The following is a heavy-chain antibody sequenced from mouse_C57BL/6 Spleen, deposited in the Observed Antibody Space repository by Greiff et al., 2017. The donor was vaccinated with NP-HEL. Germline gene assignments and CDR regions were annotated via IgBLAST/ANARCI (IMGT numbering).Heavy chain of an antibody. CDR1: GYSITSGYY. J-gene: IGHJ2*01. CDR2: ISYDGSN. CDR3: ARDQRLRPFDY. V-gene: IGHV3-6*01. D-gene: IGHD2-4*01. Sequence: VQLKESGPGLVKPSQSLSLTCSVTGYSITSGYYWNWIRQFPGNKLEWMGYISYDGSNNYNPSLKNRISITRDTSKNQFFLKLNSVTTEDTATYYCARDQRLRPFDYWGQGTTLTVSS.